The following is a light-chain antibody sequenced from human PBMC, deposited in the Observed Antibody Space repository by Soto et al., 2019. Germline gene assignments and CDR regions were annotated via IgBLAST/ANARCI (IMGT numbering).Light chain of an antibody. CDR3: HQRQSWPRT. CDR1: QSVSSSY. J-gene: IGKJ1*01. V-gene: IGKV3-20*01. Sequence: EIVLTQSPGTLSLSPGERATLSCRASQSVSSSYLAWYQQKPGQAPRLLIYGASSRATGIPDRFSGSGSGTEFTLTISSLQSEDFALYYCHQRQSWPRTFGQGTKVDIK. CDR2: GAS.